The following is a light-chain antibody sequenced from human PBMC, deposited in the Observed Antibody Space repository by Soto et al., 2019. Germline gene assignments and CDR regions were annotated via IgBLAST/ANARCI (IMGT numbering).Light chain of an antibody. J-gene: IGLJ1*01. V-gene: IGLV2-8*01. Sequence: QYALSEAPGASGSPERTVTIPCTGTSSDVGAYNYVSWNQQRPGKAPKVMIYEVRKRPSGVADRFSGSKSGNTPSLTFSGLQAEDEAEYYCRPYAGTNRGFGSRTKVT. CDR3: RPYAGTNRG. CDR1: SSDVGAYNY. CDR2: EVR.